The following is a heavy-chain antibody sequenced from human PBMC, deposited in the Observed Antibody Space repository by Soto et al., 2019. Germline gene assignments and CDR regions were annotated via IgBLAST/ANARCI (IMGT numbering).Heavy chain of an antibody. J-gene: IGHJ2*01. CDR3: ARDPTLWYFDL. CDR1: GDSISNYY. Sequence: PSETLSLTSTVSGDSISNYYWSWIRQPPGKGLEWIGYIYYSGSTDYNPSLKSRVTISLDTSKNQFSLTLNSVTAADTAVYYCARDPTLWYFDLWGRGTLVTVSS. CDR2: IYYSGST. V-gene: IGHV4-59*01.